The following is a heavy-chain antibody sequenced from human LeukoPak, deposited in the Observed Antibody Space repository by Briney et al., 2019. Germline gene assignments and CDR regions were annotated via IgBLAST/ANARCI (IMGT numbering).Heavy chain of an antibody. CDR1: GGSFSGYY. J-gene: IGHJ4*02. V-gene: IGHV4-34*01. CDR3: ARGSSSGWYRVYYFDY. CDR2: INHSGST. Sequence: SETLSLTCAVYGGSFSGYYWSWIRQPPGKGLEWIGEINHSGSTNYNPSLKSRVTISVDTSKNQFSLKLSSVTAADTAVYCCARGSSSGWYRVYYFDYWGQGTLVTVSS. D-gene: IGHD6-19*01.